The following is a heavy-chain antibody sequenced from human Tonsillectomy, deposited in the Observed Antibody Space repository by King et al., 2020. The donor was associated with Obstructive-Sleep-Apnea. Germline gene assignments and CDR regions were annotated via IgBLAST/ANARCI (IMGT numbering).Heavy chain of an antibody. CDR1: GFTFSSYG. D-gene: IGHD6-19*01. Sequence: VKLVESGGGVVQPGRSLRLSCAASGFTFSSYGMHWVRQAPGKGLEWVAVIWYDGSNKYYADSVKGRFTISRDNSKNTLYLQMNSLRAEDTAVYYCARDFSSGWYDAFDIWGQGTMVTVSS. V-gene: IGHV3-33*01. J-gene: IGHJ3*02. CDR3: ARDFSSGWYDAFDI. CDR2: IWYDGSNK.